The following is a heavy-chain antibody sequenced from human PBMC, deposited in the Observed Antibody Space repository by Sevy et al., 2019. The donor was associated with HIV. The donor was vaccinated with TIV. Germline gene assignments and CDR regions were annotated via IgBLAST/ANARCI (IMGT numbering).Heavy chain of an antibody. Sequence: GGSLRLSCAASGFTFSSFGMHWVRQAPGKGLEWVSFISYDGSNKKYADSVKGRLTVSRDKSKNTLYLKMNSLRAEDTAVYYCAKDLDYFDSSAGPSSLIYNYYYGLEDWGPGTTFTVSS. CDR2: ISYDGSNK. CDR1: GFTFSSFG. V-gene: IGHV3-30*18. J-gene: IGHJ6*02. D-gene: IGHD3-22*01. CDR3: AKDLDYFDSSAGPSSLIYNYYYGLED.